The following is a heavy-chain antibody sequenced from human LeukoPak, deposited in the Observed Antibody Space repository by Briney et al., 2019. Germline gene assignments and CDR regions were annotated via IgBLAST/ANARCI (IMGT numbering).Heavy chain of an antibody. CDR1: GFTFSNAW. D-gene: IGHD6-13*01. J-gene: IGHJ4*02. V-gene: IGHV3-15*01. CDR3: TSPPYGSTDPRGY. CDR2: IKSNTDGGTT. Sequence: GRSLRLTCAASGFTFSNAWMSWDCKAQGPGQERVCSIKSNTDGGTTDYAAPVKGRFTISRYESKSTLFLPMNILRTEDTVVYYCTSPPYGSTDPRGYWGQGTLVSVSS.